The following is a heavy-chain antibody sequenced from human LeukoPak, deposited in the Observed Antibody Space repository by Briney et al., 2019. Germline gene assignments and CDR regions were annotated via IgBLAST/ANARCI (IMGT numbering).Heavy chain of an antibody. Sequence: PGGSLRLSCAASEFTFSSYWMSWVRQAPGKGLEWVSVIYSGGTTYYADSVKGRFTISRDNSKNKVYLQMNSLRAEDTAVYYCARGPIYVDYWGQGTLVAVSS. CDR1: EFTFSSYW. V-gene: IGHV3-53*01. CDR3: ARGPIYVDY. CDR2: IYSGGTT. J-gene: IGHJ4*02.